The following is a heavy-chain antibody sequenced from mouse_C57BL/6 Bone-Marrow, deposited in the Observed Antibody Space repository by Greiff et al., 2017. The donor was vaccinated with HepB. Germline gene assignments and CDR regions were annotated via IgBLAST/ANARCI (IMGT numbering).Heavy chain of an antibody. Sequence: EVQVVESGGGLVQPGGSLKLSCAASGFTFSDYYMYWVRQTPEKRLEWVAYISNGGGSTYYPDTVKGRFTISRDNAKNTLYLQMSRLKSEDTAMYYCARTFISYFDVWGTGTTVTVSS. CDR3: ARTFISYFDV. V-gene: IGHV5-12*01. CDR2: ISNGGGST. J-gene: IGHJ1*03. CDR1: GFTFSDYY. D-gene: IGHD1-1*01.